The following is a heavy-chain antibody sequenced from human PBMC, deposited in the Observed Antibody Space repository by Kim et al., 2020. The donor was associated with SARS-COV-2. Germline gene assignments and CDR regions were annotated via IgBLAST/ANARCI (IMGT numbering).Heavy chain of an antibody. CDR1: GYIFTNYV. CDR2: TNAYNTDT. V-gene: IGHV1-18*01. D-gene: IGHD3-16*01. J-gene: IGHJ5*01. CDR3: ARGHPRFNGASCLDS. Sequence: ASVKVSCTASGYIFTNYVINWVRQAPGQGLEWVGWTNAYNTDTKYSQKFQGRVTMIRDTTMNTAYLELRSLTSDDTAVYYCARGHPRFNGASCLDS.